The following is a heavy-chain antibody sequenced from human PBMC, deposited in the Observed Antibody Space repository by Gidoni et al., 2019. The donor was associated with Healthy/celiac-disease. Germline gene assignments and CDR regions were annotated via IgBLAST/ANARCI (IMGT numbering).Heavy chain of an antibody. D-gene: IGHD3-3*01. CDR3: ARIPTSGGYYDFWSGYYTDAFDI. CDR1: GFSLSNARMG. J-gene: IGHJ3*02. CDR2: LFSNDEK. V-gene: IGHV2-26*01. Sequence: QVTLKESGPVLVKPTETLTLTCTVSGFSLSNARMGVRWIRQPPGKALEWLAHLFSNDEKSYSTSLKSRLTISKDTSKSQVVLTMTNMDPVDTATYYCARIPTSGGYYDFWSGYYTDAFDIWGQGTMVTVSS.